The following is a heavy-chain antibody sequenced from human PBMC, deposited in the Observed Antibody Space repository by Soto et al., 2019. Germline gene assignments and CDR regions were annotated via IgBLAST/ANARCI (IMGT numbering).Heavy chain of an antibody. V-gene: IGHV4-59*08. Sequence: QVQLQESGPGLVKPSETLSLTCTVSGGSISSYYWSWIRQPPGKGLEWIGYIYYSGSTNYNPSLKSRVTISVDTSKTQFSLKLSSVTAADTAVYYCARSRYCSSTSCYAAEYFQHWGQGTLVTVSS. J-gene: IGHJ1*01. CDR2: IYYSGST. CDR1: GGSISSYY. D-gene: IGHD2-2*01. CDR3: ARSRYCSSTSCYAAEYFQH.